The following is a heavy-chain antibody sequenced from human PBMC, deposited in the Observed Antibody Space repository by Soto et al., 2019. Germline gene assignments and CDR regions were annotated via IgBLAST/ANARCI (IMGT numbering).Heavy chain of an antibody. V-gene: IGHV4-61*01. CDR1: GGSVSDKTYY. CDR3: ARTTAVPNTLRSRYFFDY. D-gene: IGHD4-17*01. Sequence: LTCSVSGGSVSDKTYYWSWIRQPPGKRLEWIGYVYYSGTTNYNPSLKSRVTISVDLSKNRFSLRLSSVTTADTALYYCARTTAVPNTLRSRYFFDYWGQGTLVTVSS. CDR2: VYYSGTT. J-gene: IGHJ4*02.